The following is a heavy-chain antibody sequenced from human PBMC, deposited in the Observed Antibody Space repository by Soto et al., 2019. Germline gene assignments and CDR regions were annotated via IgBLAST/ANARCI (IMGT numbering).Heavy chain of an antibody. CDR1: GFTFSSYA. J-gene: IGHJ4*02. Sequence: QVQLVESGGGVVLPGRSLRLSCAASGFTFSSYAMHWVRQAPGKGLEWVAVISYDGSNKYYADSVKGRFTISRDNSKNTLYLQMNSLRAEDTAVYYCARYSGYENGVADWGQGTLVTVSS. CDR2: ISYDGSNK. V-gene: IGHV3-30-3*01. CDR3: ARYSGYENGVAD. D-gene: IGHD5-12*01.